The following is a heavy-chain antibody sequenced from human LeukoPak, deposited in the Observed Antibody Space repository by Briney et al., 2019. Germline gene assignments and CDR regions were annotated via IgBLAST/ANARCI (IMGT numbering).Heavy chain of an antibody. CDR2: ISYDGSNK. Sequence: PGGSLRLSCAASGLTFSSYAMHWVRQAPGKGLECVAVISYDGSNKYYADSVKGRFTISRDNSKNTLYLQMNSLRAEDMAVYYCARVLYDSSGTDAFDIWGQGTMVTVSS. V-gene: IGHV3-30*07. J-gene: IGHJ3*02. CDR3: ARVLYDSSGTDAFDI. D-gene: IGHD3-22*01. CDR1: GLTFSSYA.